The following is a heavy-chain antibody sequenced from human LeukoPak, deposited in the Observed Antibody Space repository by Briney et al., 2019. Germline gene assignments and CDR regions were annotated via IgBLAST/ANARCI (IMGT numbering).Heavy chain of an antibody. CDR3: ARVIRTTGYYSNPKSGSFDF. D-gene: IGHD3-9*01. CDR1: GGSISSSHHY. CDR2: IYSSGST. V-gene: IGHV4-39*01. J-gene: IGHJ4*02. Sequence: SETLSLTCAVSGGSISSSHHYWGWICQPPGKGLEWIGSIYSSGSTYYNSSLRTRVTISVDKSKNQFSLKLTSVTAADTAVYYCARVIRTTGYYSNPKSGSFDFWGQGTLVTVSS.